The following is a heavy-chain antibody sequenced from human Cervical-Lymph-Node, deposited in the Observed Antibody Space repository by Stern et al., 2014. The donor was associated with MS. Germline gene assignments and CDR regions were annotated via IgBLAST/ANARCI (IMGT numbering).Heavy chain of an antibody. CDR3: ARDYGDYAFDY. V-gene: IGHV5-51*01. CDR1: GYSFTANW. Sequence: EVQLVQSGAEVKKPGESLKISCKGSGYSFTANWIAWVRQMPGKDMEWMGIIYPGDSDTRYSPSCQGQVTISADKSISTAYLQWSSLKASDTAMYYCARDYGDYAFDYWGQGTLVTVSS. D-gene: IGHD4-17*01. J-gene: IGHJ4*02. CDR2: IYPGDSDT.